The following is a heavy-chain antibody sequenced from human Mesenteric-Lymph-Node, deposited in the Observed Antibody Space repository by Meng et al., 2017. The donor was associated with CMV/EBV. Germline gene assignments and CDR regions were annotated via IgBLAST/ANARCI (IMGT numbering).Heavy chain of an antibody. D-gene: IGHD2-21*01. CDR3: ARHRDPLLSSPFDF. J-gene: IGHJ4*02. CDR2: IHPGDSDI. V-gene: IGHV5-51*01. CDR1: GYSFTSYW. Sequence: GESLKISCKGSGYSFTSYWFAWVRQMPGKGLEWMGIIHPGDSDIRYSPSFQGQVTISADKSINITYLRWSSLRASDTAMYDCARHRDPLLSSPFDFWGQGTLVTVSS.